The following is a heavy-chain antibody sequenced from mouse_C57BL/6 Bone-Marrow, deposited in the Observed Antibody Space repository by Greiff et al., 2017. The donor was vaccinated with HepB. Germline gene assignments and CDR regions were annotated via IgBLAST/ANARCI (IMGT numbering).Heavy chain of an antibody. J-gene: IGHJ1*03. CDR2: IHPNSGST. D-gene: IGHD1-1*01. Sequence: VQLQQSGAELVKPGASVKLSCKASGYTFTSYWMHWVKQRPGQGLEWIGMIHPNSGSTNYNEKFKSKATLTVDKSSSTAYMQLSSLTSEDSAVYYCARLYSSYSYWYFDVWGTGTTVTVSS. CDR3: ARLYSSYSYWYFDV. V-gene: IGHV1-64*01. CDR1: GYTFTSYW.